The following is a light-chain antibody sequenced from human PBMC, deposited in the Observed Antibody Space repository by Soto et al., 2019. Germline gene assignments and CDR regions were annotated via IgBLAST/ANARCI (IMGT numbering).Light chain of an antibody. Sequence: EIVLTQSPGTLSLSPGEIATLSCRTSQSVNSSYLAWYQQKPGQAPRLLIYGASSRATGIPDRFSGSGSGTDFTLTISRLEPEDFAVYYCQQYGSSPRTFGQGTRLEIK. J-gene: IGKJ5*01. CDR2: GAS. CDR1: QSVNSSY. V-gene: IGKV3-20*01. CDR3: QQYGSSPRT.